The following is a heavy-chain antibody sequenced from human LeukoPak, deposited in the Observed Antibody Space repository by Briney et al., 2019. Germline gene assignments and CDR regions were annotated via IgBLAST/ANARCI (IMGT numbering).Heavy chain of an antibody. Sequence: GGSLRLSCAASGFTFSSYAISWVRQAPGKGLEWVSAISGSGGSTYYADSVKGRFTISRDNSKNTLYLQMNSLRAEDTAVYYCARDIAVAGSFEPFDYWGQGTLVTVSS. V-gene: IGHV3-23*01. CDR2: ISGSGGST. J-gene: IGHJ4*02. D-gene: IGHD6-19*01. CDR3: ARDIAVAGSFEPFDY. CDR1: GFTFSSYA.